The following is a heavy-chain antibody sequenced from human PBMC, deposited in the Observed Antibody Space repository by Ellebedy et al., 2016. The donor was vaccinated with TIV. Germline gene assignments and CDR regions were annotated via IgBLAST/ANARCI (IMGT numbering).Heavy chain of an antibody. CDR2: IRSSDSST. Sequence: PGGSLRLSCAASGFTFSDYYMSWIRQAPGKGLEYIAYIRSSDSSTSYADSVKGRFTISRDNAENSLYLQMHSLRAEDTAIYYCARARIYGPFDYWGQGILVTVSP. CDR1: GFTFSDYY. CDR3: ARARIYGPFDY. J-gene: IGHJ4*02. V-gene: IGHV3-11*01. D-gene: IGHD2/OR15-2a*01.